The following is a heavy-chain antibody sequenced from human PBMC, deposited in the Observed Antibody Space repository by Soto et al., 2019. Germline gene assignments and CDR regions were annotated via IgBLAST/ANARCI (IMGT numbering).Heavy chain of an antibody. J-gene: IGHJ6*02. Sequence: PSETLSLTCTVSGDSISSGHKYWSWIRQPPGKGLEWIGYIFSSGSTYYNPSLKSRLTMSLDASQNQFSLKLNSLTDADTAVYFCARVPSPFDYYYAMDVWGQGTTVTVSS. CDR2: IFSSGST. CDR3: ARVPSPFDYYYAMDV. D-gene: IGHD3-16*01. CDR1: GDSISSGHKY. V-gene: IGHV4-30-4*01.